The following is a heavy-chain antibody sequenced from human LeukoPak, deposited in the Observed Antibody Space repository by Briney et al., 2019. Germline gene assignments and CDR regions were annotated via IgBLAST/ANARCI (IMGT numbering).Heavy chain of an antibody. Sequence: GGSLRLSCAASGFTFNRYWMSWVRQAPGKGLEWVSAISGTGHSTYYADPVKGRFTISRDNSKNTLDLHMNSLRAEDTAVYYCAKDLRVAVGRGYFDYWGQGTLVTVSS. V-gene: IGHV3-23*01. CDR1: GFTFNRYW. CDR2: ISGTGHST. CDR3: AKDLRVAVGRGYFDY. J-gene: IGHJ4*02. D-gene: IGHD6-19*01.